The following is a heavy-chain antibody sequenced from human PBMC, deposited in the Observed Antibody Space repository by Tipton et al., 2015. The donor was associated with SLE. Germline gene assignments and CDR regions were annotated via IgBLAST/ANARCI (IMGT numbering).Heavy chain of an antibody. CDR2: IKQDGSEK. CDR1: GGSISSYY. V-gene: IGHV3-7*01. CDR3: ARRKQLED. Sequence: SLRLSCTVSGGSISSYYWSWIRQPPGKGLEWVANIKQDGSEKYYVDSVKGRFTISRDNAKNSLYLQMNSLRAEDTAVYYCARRKQLEDWGQGTLVTVSS. D-gene: IGHD6-6*01. J-gene: IGHJ1*01.